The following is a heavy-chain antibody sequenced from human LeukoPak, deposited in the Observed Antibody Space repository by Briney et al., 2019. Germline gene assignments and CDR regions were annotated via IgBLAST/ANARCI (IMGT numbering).Heavy chain of an antibody. CDR2: INYGGSGST. J-gene: IGHJ5*02. Sequence: SETLSLTCTVSGGSISSSSYYWCWIRQPPGKGLEWIGNINYGGSGSTYYNPSLKSRVTISVDTSRSQFSLKLNSVTPADTAVYYCARLPTGYPNWFDPWGHGTLVTVSS. V-gene: IGHV4-39*01. CDR1: GGSISSSSYY. CDR3: ARLPTGYPNWFDP. D-gene: IGHD3-9*01.